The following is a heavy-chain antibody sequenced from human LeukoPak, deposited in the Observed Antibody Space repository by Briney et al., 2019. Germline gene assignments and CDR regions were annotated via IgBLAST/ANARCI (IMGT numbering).Heavy chain of an antibody. V-gene: IGHV3-21*01. CDR1: GGSISSSS. D-gene: IGHD4-17*01. CDR3: ASIYGDHAVDF. CDR2: ISSGSSYI. Sequence: PSETLSLTCTVSGGSISSSSYYWGWIRQPPGKGLEWVSSISSGSSYISYADSVKGRFTVSRDNAKNSLYLQMNSLRAEDTAVYYCASIYGDHAVDFWGQGTLVTVSS. J-gene: IGHJ4*02.